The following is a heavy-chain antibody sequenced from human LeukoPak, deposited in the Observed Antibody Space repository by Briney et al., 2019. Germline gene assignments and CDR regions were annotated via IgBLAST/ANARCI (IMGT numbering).Heavy chain of an antibody. CDR1: GFTFSSYW. CDR2: IKKDGSEK. Sequence: GGSLRLSCAASGFTFSSYWMSWVRQAPGKGLEWVANIKKDGSEKYYVDSVKGRFTISRDNAKNSLYLQMNSLRAEDTAVYYCARESVQWLVYYYYYMDVWGKGTTVTVSS. CDR3: ARESVQWLVYYYYYMDV. V-gene: IGHV3-7*01. J-gene: IGHJ6*03. D-gene: IGHD6-19*01.